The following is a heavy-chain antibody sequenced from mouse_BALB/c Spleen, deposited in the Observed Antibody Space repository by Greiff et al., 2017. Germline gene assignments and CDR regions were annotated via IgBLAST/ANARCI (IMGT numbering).Heavy chain of an antibody. J-gene: IGHJ4*01. CDR3: AREYGNYYYAMDY. CDR2: IYPGDGDT. Sequence: VQGVESGAELARPGASVKLSCKASGYTFTSYWMQWVKQRPGQGLEWIGAIYPGDGDTRYTQKFKGKATLTADKSSSTAYMQLSSLASEDSAVYYCAREYGNYYYAMDYWGQGTSVTVSS. V-gene: IGHV1-87*01. CDR1: GYTFTSYW. D-gene: IGHD2-10*02.